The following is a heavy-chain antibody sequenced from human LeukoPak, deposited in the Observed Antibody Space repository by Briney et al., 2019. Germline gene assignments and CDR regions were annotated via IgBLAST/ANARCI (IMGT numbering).Heavy chain of an antibody. D-gene: IGHD4-23*01. Sequence: GGSLRLSCAASGFTVSGNYMSWVRQAPGKGLEWVSVIYSDGSTYYADSVKGRFTISRDNGKNTLFLQMNSLRAEDAAVYYCVRGNDYGGPHYWGQGTLVTVSS. CDR2: IYSDGST. CDR1: GFTVSGNY. V-gene: IGHV3-53*01. J-gene: IGHJ4*02. CDR3: VRGNDYGGPHY.